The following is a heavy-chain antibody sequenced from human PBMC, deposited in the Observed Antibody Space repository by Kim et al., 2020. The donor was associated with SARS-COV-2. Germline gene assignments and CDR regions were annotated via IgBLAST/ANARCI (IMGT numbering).Heavy chain of an antibody. Sequence: TLSLTCTVSGGSISSGDYYWSWIRQHPRKGLEWIGYIYYSGNTYNNPSLKSRITISVDTSKNQFSLKLNSLTAADTAVYYCARVRRLSVHMDVWGKGTTVTVSS. V-gene: IGHV4-31*03. CDR1: GGSISSGDYY. CDR2: IYYSGNT. J-gene: IGHJ6*03. CDR3: ARVRRLSVHMDV.